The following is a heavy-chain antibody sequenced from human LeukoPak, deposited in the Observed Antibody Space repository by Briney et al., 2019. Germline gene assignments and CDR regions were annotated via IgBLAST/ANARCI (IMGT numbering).Heavy chain of an antibody. J-gene: IGHJ3*02. Sequence: ASVKVSRKASGYTFTRYYMHWVRQAPAQGLEWMGIINPSGGSTSYAQKFQGRVTMTRDTSTSTVYMELSSLRSEDTAVYYCARDNYYDSSGYRDPYAFDIWGQGTMVTVSS. CDR1: GYTFTRYY. CDR2: INPSGGST. CDR3: ARDNYYDSSGYRDPYAFDI. V-gene: IGHV1-46*01. D-gene: IGHD3-22*01.